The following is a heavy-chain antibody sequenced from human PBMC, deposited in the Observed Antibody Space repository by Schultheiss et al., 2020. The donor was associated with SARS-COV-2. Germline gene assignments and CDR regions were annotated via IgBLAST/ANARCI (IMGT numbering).Heavy chain of an antibody. D-gene: IGHD4-17*01. Sequence: SGPTLVKPTETLTLTCTVSGFSLSNARMGVSWIRQPPGKALEWLAHIFSNDEKSYSTSLKSRLTISKDTSKSQVVLTMTNMDPVDTATYYCARNYGDTHTPTYWYFDLWGRGTLVTVSS. J-gene: IGHJ2*01. CDR2: IFSNDEK. CDR1: GFSLSNARMG. CDR3: ARNYGDTHTPTYWYFDL. V-gene: IGHV2-26*01.